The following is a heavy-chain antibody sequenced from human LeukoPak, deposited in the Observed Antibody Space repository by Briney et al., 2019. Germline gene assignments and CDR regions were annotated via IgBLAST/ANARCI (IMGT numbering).Heavy chain of an antibody. J-gene: IGHJ4*02. CDR3: ARSDCSGGSCYDY. CDR1: GFTFSSYS. Sequence: GGSLRLSCAASGFTFSSYSMNWVRQAPGKGLEWVSSISSSRSYIYYADSVKGRFTISRDNAKNSLYLQMNSLRAEDTAVYYCARSDCSGGSCYDYWGQGTLVTVSS. CDR2: ISSSRSYI. V-gene: IGHV3-21*01. D-gene: IGHD2-15*01.